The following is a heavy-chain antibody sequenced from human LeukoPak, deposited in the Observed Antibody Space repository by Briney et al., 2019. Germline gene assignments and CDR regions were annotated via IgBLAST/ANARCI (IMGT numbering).Heavy chain of an antibody. V-gene: IGHV3-15*01. CDR2: IKSKTDGGTT. J-gene: IGHJ4*02. Sequence: GSLRLSFAASGFPFSNAWMSWVRQAPGKGLEWVGRIKSKTDGGTTDYAAPVKGRFTISRDDSKNTLYLQMNSLKTEDTAVYYCTTDEIPYDILTGSYLKDFDYWGQGTLVTVSS. CDR1: GFPFSNAW. D-gene: IGHD3-9*01. CDR3: TTDEIPYDILTGSYLKDFDY.